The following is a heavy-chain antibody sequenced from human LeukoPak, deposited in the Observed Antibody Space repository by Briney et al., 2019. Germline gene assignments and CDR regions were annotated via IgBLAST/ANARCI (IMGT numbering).Heavy chain of an antibody. V-gene: IGHV4-30-2*01. CDR2: IYHSGST. Sequence: KPSQTLSLTCAVSGGSISSGGYSWSWIRQPPGKGLEWIGYIYHSGSTYYNPSLKSRVTISVDRSKNQFSLKLSSVTAADTAVYYCARLLLWFGEPSGMDVWGQGTTVTVSS. CDR3: ARLLLWFGEPSGMDV. J-gene: IGHJ6*02. D-gene: IGHD3-10*01. CDR1: GGSISSGGYS.